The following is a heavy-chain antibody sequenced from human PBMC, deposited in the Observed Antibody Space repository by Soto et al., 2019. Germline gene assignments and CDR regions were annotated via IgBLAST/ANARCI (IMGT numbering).Heavy chain of an antibody. CDR3: ARRYGWLYFDY. Sequence: QLQLQESGPGLVKPWETLSLICTVSGDSISSSNYFWGWIRQPPGKGLEWIGTIFYSGSTYYNPSLKSRVTISVDTSKHQFSLKLTSVTAADTALYYCARRYGWLYFDYWGQGSLVTVSS. J-gene: IGHJ4*02. V-gene: IGHV4-39*01. D-gene: IGHD3-10*01. CDR1: GDSISSSNYF. CDR2: IFYSGST.